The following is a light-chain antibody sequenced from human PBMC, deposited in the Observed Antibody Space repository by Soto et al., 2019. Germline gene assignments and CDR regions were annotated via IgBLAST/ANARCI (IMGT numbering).Light chain of an antibody. J-gene: IGKJ1*01. CDR1: QSISSW. CDR2: DAS. CDR3: QQYNSYPWT. V-gene: IGKV1-5*01. Sequence: DIQMTQSPSTLSATAVDRVTITCRASQSISSWLAWYQHKPGKAPKLLIYDASNLDSGVPSRFSGSGSGTEFSLTIRSLQPDDFATYYCQQYNSYPWTFGQGTKVDIK.